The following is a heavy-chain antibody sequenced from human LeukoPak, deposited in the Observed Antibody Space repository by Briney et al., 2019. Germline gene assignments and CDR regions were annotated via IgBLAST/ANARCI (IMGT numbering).Heavy chain of an antibody. CDR3: ARAASYSSLRYNWFDP. CDR1: GYSFTSYW. J-gene: IGHJ5*02. D-gene: IGHD1-26*01. V-gene: IGHV5-51*01. Sequence: MTGESLKTSCKGSGYSFTSYWIGWVRQMPGKGLEWMGIIYPDDSDTRYSPAFQGQVTISADKSISTAYLQWSSLKASDTAIYYCARAASYSSLRYNWFDPWGQGTLVTVSS. CDR2: IYPDDSDT.